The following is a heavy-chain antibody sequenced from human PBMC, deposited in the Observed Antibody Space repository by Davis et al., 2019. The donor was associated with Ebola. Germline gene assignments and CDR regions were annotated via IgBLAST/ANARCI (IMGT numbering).Heavy chain of an antibody. Sequence: PGGSLRLSCAASGFTFSSYAMSWVRQAPGKGLEWVSAISGSGGSTYYADSVKGRFTISRDNSKNTLYLQMNSLRAEDTAVYYCAKDYDGYGDYFYYYGMDVWGQGTTVTVSS. CDR1: GFTFSSYA. V-gene: IGHV3-23*01. CDR3: AKDYDGYGDYFYYYGMDV. CDR2: ISGSGGST. D-gene: IGHD4-17*01. J-gene: IGHJ6*02.